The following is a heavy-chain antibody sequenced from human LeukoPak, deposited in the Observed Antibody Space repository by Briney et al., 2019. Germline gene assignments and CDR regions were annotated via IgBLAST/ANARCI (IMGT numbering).Heavy chain of an antibody. D-gene: IGHD6-6*01. CDR2: IYYSGST. J-gene: IGHJ4*02. Sequence: PSETLSLTCTVSGGSISSYYWSWIRQPPGKGLEWIGYIYYSGSTNYNPSLKSRVTISVDTSKNQFSLELSSVTAADTAVYYCASRGDSSSSFDYWGQGTLVTVSS. V-gene: IGHV4-59*08. CDR1: GGSISSYY. CDR3: ASRGDSSSSFDY.